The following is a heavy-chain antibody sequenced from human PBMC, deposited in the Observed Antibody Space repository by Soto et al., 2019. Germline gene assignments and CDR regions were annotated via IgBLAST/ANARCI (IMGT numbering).Heavy chain of an antibody. J-gene: IGHJ4*02. CDR1: GFTFSDYY. CDR2: ISRSSSYT. V-gene: IGHV3-11*05. CDR3: ARYPYRGSYVVDY. D-gene: IGHD1-26*01. Sequence: QVQLVDSGGGLVKPGGSLRLSCAASGFTFSDYYMSWIRQAPGKGLEWVSYISRSSSYTNYADSVKGRFTISRDNANNSLYLQINSLRAEDPAVYYCARYPYRGSYVVDYWGQGTLVTVSS.